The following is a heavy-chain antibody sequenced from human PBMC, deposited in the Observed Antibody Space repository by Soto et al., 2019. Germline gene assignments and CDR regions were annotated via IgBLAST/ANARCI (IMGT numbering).Heavy chain of an antibody. Sequence: GGSLRLSCAASGFTFRNYGIHWVRQAPGKWLEWVALISYDGSNKFYADSVKGRFTISRDNSENTLYLQMNSLRPEDTAVYYCAKDCCGGGTFSSYGMDVWGQGXTVTVYS. CDR1: GFTFRNYG. D-gene: IGHD2-21*01. CDR2: ISYDGSNK. V-gene: IGHV3-30*18. J-gene: IGHJ6*02. CDR3: AKDCCGGGTFSSYGMDV.